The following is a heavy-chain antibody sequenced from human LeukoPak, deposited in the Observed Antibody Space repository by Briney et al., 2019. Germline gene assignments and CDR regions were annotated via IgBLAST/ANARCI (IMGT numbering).Heavy chain of an antibody. V-gene: IGHV4-61*02. CDR2: IYTSGST. CDR3: ARDGGIAAPSFDY. Sequence: PSETLSLTCTVSGGSISSGRYYWSWIRQPAGKGLEWIGRIYTSGSTNYNPSLKSRVTISVDTSKNQFSLKLSSVTAADTAVYYCARDGGIAAPSFDYRGQGTLVTVSS. CDR1: GGSISSGRYY. D-gene: IGHD6-13*01. J-gene: IGHJ4*02.